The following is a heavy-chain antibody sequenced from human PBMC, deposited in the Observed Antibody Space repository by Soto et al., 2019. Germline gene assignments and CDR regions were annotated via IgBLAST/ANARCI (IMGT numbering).Heavy chain of an antibody. CDR1: GFTFRSFN. V-gene: IGHV3-30-3*01. CDR2: ISTDENKT. Sequence: PGGSLRISCAGSGFTFRSFNFPRVRPAPGKGLEWVATISTDENKTYYTDSVKGRFTISRDNSKNTLYLQVNSLRAEDTAVYYCARAMDTAMTSKDNWFDPWGQGTLVTVSS. CDR3: ARAMDTAMTSKDNWFDP. J-gene: IGHJ5*02. D-gene: IGHD5-18*01.